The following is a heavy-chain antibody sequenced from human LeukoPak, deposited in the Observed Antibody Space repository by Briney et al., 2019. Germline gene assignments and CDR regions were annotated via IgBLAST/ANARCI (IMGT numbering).Heavy chain of an antibody. CDR2: ISWNSGSI. D-gene: IGHD1-26*01. V-gene: IGHV3-9*03. Sequence: GGSLRLSCAASGFTFDDYAMHWVRQAPGKGLEWVSGISWNSGSIGYADSVKGRFTISRDNAKNSLYLQMNSLRAEDMALYYCAKDRGWELLYYFDYWGQGTLVTVSS. CDR1: GFTFDDYA. CDR3: AKDRGWELLYYFDY. J-gene: IGHJ4*02.